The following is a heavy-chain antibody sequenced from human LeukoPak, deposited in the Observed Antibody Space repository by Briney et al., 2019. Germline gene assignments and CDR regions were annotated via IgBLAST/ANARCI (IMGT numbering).Heavy chain of an antibody. Sequence: GESLKISCKGSGYSFTSYWISWVRQMPGKGLEWMGRIDPSDSYTNYSPSFQGHVTISADKSISTAYLQWSSLKASDTAMYYCASRGYGDYYYGMDVWGQGTTVTVSS. CDR3: ASRGYGDYYYGMDV. CDR1: GYSFTSYW. D-gene: IGHD3-10*01. J-gene: IGHJ6*02. V-gene: IGHV5-10-1*01. CDR2: IDPSDSYT.